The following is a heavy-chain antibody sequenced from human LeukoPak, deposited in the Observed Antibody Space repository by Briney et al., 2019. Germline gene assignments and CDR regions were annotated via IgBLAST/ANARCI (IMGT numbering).Heavy chain of an antibody. Sequence: SETLSLTCTVSGGSIRSSSYYWGWIRPPPGKGLEWSGSIYYSGSTYYNPSLKSRVTISVDTSKNQFSLKLSSVTAADTAVYYCASFYYYGSGSYSLYNWFDPWGQGTLVTVSS. V-gene: IGHV4-39*01. D-gene: IGHD3-10*01. J-gene: IGHJ5*02. CDR3: ASFYYYGSGSYSLYNWFDP. CDR2: IYYSGST. CDR1: GGSIRSSSYY.